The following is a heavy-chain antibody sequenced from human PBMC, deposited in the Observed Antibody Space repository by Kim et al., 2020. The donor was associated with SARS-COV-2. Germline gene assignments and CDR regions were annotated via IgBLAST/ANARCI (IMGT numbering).Heavy chain of an antibody. J-gene: IGHJ4*02. CDR3: AGLAVVGWATNEY. CDR2: IHYSGIT. CDR1: SGSISSDAHN. V-gene: IGHV4-39*01. D-gene: IGHD1-26*01. Sequence: SETLSLTCTVSSGSISSDAHNWAWIRQPPGKGLEWIASIHYSGITSYNPSLESRLTTSLDTSKNQFFLKLTSVTAADTAVYYCAGLAVVGWATNEYWVQGTLVAVSS.